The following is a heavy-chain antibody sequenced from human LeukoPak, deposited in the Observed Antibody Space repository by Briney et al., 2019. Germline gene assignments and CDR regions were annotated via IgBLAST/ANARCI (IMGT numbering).Heavy chain of an antibody. V-gene: IGHV4-59*02. D-gene: IGHD7-27*01. CDR1: GASVTDYY. J-gene: IGHJ5*02. CDR3: TRGHWGLQS. CDR2: IHHSGNS. Sequence: SETLFLTCTVFGASVTDYYWSWIRQSPGKGLEWISYIHHSGNSDYNPSLRSRVTTSLDTSKNQFSLNLISVTAADTAVYYCTRGHWGLQSWSQGTLVTVSS.